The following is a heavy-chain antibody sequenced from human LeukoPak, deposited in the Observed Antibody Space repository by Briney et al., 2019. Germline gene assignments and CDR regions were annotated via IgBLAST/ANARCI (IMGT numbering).Heavy chain of an antibody. D-gene: IGHD3-10*01. Sequence: PGGSLRLSCAASGFTFSSYSMNWVRQAPGKGLEWVGRIKSKTDGGTTDYAAPVKDRFTISRDDSKNTLYLQMNSLKTEDTAVYSCTIETRGSLDYWGQGTLVTVSS. CDR3: TIETRGSLDY. CDR2: IKSKTDGGTT. CDR1: GFTFSSYS. J-gene: IGHJ4*02. V-gene: IGHV3-15*01.